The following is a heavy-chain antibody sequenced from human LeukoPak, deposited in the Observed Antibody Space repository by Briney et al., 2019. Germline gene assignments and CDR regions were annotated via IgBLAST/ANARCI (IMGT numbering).Heavy chain of an antibody. Sequence: GGSLRLSCAASGFTVSSNYMSWVRQAPGKGLEWVSVIYSGGSTHYADSVKGRFTISRHNSKNTLYLQMNSLRAEDTAVYYCARGGTTVPFDYWGQGTLVTVSS. CDR1: GFTVSSNY. CDR3: ARGGTTVPFDY. CDR2: IYSGGST. V-gene: IGHV3-53*04. D-gene: IGHD4-17*01. J-gene: IGHJ4*02.